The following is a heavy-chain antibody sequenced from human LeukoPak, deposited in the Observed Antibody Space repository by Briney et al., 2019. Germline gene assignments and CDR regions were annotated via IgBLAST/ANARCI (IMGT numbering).Heavy chain of an antibody. V-gene: IGHV3-9*01. D-gene: IGHD6-25*01. Sequence: GGSLRLSCAASGFTFDDYAMHWVRQAPGKGLEWVSGISWNSGSIGYADSVKGRFTISRDNAKNSLYLQMNSLRAEDTALYYCAKDHVIAAGGGFDYWGQGTLVTVSS. CDR3: AKDHVIAAGGGFDY. J-gene: IGHJ4*02. CDR1: GFTFDDYA. CDR2: ISWNSGSI.